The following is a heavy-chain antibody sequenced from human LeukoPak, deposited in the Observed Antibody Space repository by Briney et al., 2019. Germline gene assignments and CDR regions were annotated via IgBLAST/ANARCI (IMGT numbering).Heavy chain of an antibody. J-gene: IGHJ4*02. CDR2: IWYDGSNK. Sequence: GRSLRLSCAASGFTFSSYAMHWVRQAPGKGLEWVAVIWYDGSNKYYADSVKGRFTISRDNSKNTLYLQMNSLRAEDTAVYYCARDHDVDCSGGSCYCDYWGQGTLVTVSS. D-gene: IGHD2-15*01. CDR1: GFTFSSYA. CDR3: ARDHDVDCSGGSCYCDY. V-gene: IGHV3-33*08.